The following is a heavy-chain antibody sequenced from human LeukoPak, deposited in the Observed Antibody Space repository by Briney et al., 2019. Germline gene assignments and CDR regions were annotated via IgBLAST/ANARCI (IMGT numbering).Heavy chain of an antibody. V-gene: IGHV4-34*01. D-gene: IGHD3-3*01. CDR3: ARVWSRTYDFWSGYPNHMDV. CDR2: INHSGST. J-gene: IGHJ6*03. CDR1: GVSFSCYY. Sequence: SSETLSLTCAVYGVSFSCYYWSWIRQPPGKGLEWIGEINHSGSTHYNPSLKSRVTISVDTSKNQFSLKLSSVTAADTAVYYCARVWSRTYDFWSGYPNHMDVWGKGTTVTVSS.